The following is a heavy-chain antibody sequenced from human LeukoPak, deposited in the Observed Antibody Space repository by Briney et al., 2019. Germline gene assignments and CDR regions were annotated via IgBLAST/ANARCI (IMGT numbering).Heavy chain of an antibody. CDR1: GYTFTSYY. D-gene: IGHD4-17*01. J-gene: IGHJ4*02. CDR3: ARAQYGDYSYDY. Sequence: ASVKVSCKASGYTFTSYYMHWVRQAPGQGLEWMGIIIPSGGSTSYAQKFQGRVTMTRDTSTSTVYMELSSLRSEDTAVYYCARAQYGDYSYDYWGQGTLVTVSS. CDR2: IIPSGGST. V-gene: IGHV1-46*01.